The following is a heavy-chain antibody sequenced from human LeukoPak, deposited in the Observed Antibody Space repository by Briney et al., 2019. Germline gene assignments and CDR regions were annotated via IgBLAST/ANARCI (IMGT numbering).Heavy chain of an antibody. D-gene: IGHD6-19*01. CDR3: AKAYSSGWYRGTHFDY. CDR1: GFTFSSYA. J-gene: IGHJ4*02. V-gene: IGHV3-23*01. CDR2: ISGSGGST. Sequence: PGGSLRLSCAASGFTFSSYAMSWVRQAPGKGLDWVSAISGSGGSTYYADSVKGRFTISRDNSKNTLYLQMNSLRAEDTAVYYCAKAYSSGWYRGTHFDYWGQGTLVTVSS.